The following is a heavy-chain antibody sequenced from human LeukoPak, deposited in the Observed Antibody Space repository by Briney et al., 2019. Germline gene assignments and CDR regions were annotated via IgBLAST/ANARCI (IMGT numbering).Heavy chain of an antibody. V-gene: IGHV4-39*07. Sequence: SETLSLTCTVSGGSISSSSYYWGWIRQPPGKGLEWIGSIYYSGSTYYNPSLKSRVTISVDTSKNQFSLKLSSVTAADTAVYYCARSSTAMVFEWGQGTLVTVSS. J-gene: IGHJ4*02. CDR2: IYYSGST. D-gene: IGHD5-18*01. CDR1: GGSISSSSYY. CDR3: ARSSTAMVFE.